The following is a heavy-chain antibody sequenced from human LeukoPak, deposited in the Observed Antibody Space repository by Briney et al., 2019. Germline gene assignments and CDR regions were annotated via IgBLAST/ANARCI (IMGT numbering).Heavy chain of an antibody. J-gene: IGHJ6*02. CDR3: ARWLVVVPAAIAPYYYYGMDV. CDR1: GYTFTSYA. V-gene: IGHV1-3*01. CDR2: INAGNGNT. Sequence: ASVKVSCKASGYTFTSYAMHWMRQAPGQRLEWMGWINAGNGNTKYSQKFQGRVTITRDTSASTAYMELSSLRSEDTAVYYCARWLVVVPAAIAPYYYYGMDVWGQGTTVTVSS. D-gene: IGHD2-2*01.